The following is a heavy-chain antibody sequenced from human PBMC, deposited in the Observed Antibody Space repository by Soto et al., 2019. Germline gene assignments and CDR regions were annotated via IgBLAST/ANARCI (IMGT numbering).Heavy chain of an antibody. D-gene: IGHD6-13*01. CDR2: IQYRGTT. V-gene: IGHV4-59*01. J-gene: IGHJ4*02. CDR1: GGCRRNYF. CDR3: AAGEASRRNLAPYYLNF. Sequence: KPSQTRSLTGTVSGGCRRNYFWTWLRHPPGKGLQWSGYIQYRGTTSFFLSYTPSLRSRVCISEDTSTSRLSLKLLSVTTADTAVYFCAAGEASRRNLAPYYLNFWGQGTLVTVSS.